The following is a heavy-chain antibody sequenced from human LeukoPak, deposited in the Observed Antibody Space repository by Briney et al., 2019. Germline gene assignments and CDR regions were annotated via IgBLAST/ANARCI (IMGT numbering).Heavy chain of an antibody. J-gene: IGHJ4*02. V-gene: IGHV3-7*01. CDR2: IKQDGSEK. CDR3: ARGGGRRPTEYYFDY. Sequence: GGSLRLSCAASGFTFSSYWMSWVRQAPGKGLGWVANIKQDGSEKYYVDSVKGRFTIPRDNAKNSLYLQMNSLRAEDTAVYYCARGGGRRPTEYYFDYWGQGTLVTVSS. CDR1: GFTFSSYW. D-gene: IGHD3-16*01.